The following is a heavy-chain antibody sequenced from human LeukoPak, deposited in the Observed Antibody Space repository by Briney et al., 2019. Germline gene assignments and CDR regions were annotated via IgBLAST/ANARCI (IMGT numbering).Heavy chain of an antibody. CDR2: MNPNSGNT. D-gene: IGHD2-15*01. J-gene: IGHJ5*02. V-gene: IGHV1-8*01. CDR1: GYTFTSYD. CDR3: ARGAFGYCSGGSCGNWFDP. Sequence: ASVKVSCKASGYTFTSYDINWMRQAPGQGLEWVGWMNPNSGNTGYAQTFQGKLTMTRNTSIKTAYMELSSLRSEDTAVYYCARGAFGYCSGGSCGNWFDPWGQGTLVTVSS.